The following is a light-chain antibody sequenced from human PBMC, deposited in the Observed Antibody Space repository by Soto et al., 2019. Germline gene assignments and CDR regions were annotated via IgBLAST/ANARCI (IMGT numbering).Light chain of an antibody. V-gene: IGKV1-9*01. Sequence: IQLTQSPSSLSASVGDRVTITCRASQGISSFLAWYQQKPGKAPKLLIYGASTLQSGVPSRFSGSGSGTDSNLTIGSLQPEDFATYYCQQLNSFPIPFGPGTKVDIK. CDR3: QQLNSFPIP. CDR2: GAS. CDR1: QGISSF. J-gene: IGKJ3*01.